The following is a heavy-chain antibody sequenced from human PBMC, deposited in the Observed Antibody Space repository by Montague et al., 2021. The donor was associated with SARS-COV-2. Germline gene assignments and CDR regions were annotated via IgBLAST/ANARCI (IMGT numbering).Heavy chain of an antibody. CDR3: ARVVGFDFDY. V-gene: IGHV4-61*02. CDR1: GGSISSGSYY. D-gene: IGHD2-21*01. CDR2: IYTSGST. J-gene: IGHJ4*02. Sequence: TLSLPCTVSGGSISSGSYYWSWIRQPAGKGLEWIGRIYTSGSTNYNPSLKSRVTISVDTSKNQFSLKLSSVTAADTAVYYCARVVGFDFDYWGQGTLVTVSS.